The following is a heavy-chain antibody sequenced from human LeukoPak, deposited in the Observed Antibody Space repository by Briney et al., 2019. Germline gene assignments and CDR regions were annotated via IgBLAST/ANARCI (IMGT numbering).Heavy chain of an antibody. CDR3: AKGMGGSRYFDY. CDR2: ISTGGGST. J-gene: IGHJ4*02. V-gene: IGHV3-23*01. D-gene: IGHD1-26*01. Sequence: GGSLRLSCAASGFTFSTYAMSWVRQAPGKGLEWVSGISTGGGSTYYADSVKGRFTISRDNSKNTLYLRMNSLRAEDTAVYYCAKGMGGSRYFDYWGQGTLVTVSS. CDR1: GFTFSTYA.